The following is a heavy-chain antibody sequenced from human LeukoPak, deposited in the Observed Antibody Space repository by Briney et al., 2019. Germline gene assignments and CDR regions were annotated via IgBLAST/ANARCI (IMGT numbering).Heavy chain of an antibody. J-gene: IGHJ4*02. CDR2: ISGDGGST. Sequence: GGSLRLSCAASGFTFDDYGMHWVRQAPGKGLEWVSLISGDGGSTYYADSVKGPFTISRDNSKNSLYLQMNSLRTEDTALYYCAKDIGGYYGSGSFDYWGQGTLVTVSS. D-gene: IGHD3-10*01. CDR1: GFTFDDYG. V-gene: IGHV3-43*02. CDR3: AKDIGGYYGSGSFDY.